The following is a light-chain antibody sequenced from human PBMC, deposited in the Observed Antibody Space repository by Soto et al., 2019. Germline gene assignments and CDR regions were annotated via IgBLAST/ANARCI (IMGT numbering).Light chain of an antibody. CDR3: SSYAGSNNVV. CDR2: EVS. J-gene: IGLJ2*01. V-gene: IGLV2-8*01. CDR1: SSDVGGYKY. Sequence: QSVLTQPPSASGSPGQSVTISCTGTSSDVGGYKYVSWYQQHPGKAPKLMIYEVSKRPSGVPDRFSGSNSGNTASLTVSGLQADDEADYYCSSYAGSNNVVFGGGTKLTVL.